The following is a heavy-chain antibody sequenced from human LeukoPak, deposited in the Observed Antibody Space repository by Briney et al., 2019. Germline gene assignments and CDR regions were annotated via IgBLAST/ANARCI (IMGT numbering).Heavy chain of an antibody. J-gene: IGHJ4*02. CDR1: GFTFSSYA. CDR3: ARDGLYTGLDY. V-gene: IGHV3-30-3*01. D-gene: IGHD1-1*01. Sequence: GGSLRLSCAASGFTFSSYAMHWVRQAPGKGLEWVAVISYDGSNKYYADSVKGRFTISRDNAKNSLYLQMNSLRAEDTAVYYCARDGLYTGLDYWGQGTLVTVSS. CDR2: ISYDGSNK.